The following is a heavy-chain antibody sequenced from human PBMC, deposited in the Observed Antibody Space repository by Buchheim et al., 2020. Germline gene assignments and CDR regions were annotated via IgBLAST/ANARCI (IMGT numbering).Heavy chain of an antibody. J-gene: IGHJ6*02. Sequence: EVQLLESGGGLVQPGGSLRLSCAASGFTFSSYAMSWVRQAPGKGLEWVSAISGSGGSTYYADSVKGRFTISRDNSKNTLYLQMNSLRAEDTAVYYCAKGSGFKGYCSGGSCYSNYYYYYGMDVWGQGTT. CDR1: GFTFSSYA. V-gene: IGHV3-23*01. CDR3: AKGSGFKGYCSGGSCYSNYYYYYGMDV. D-gene: IGHD2-15*01. CDR2: ISGSGGST.